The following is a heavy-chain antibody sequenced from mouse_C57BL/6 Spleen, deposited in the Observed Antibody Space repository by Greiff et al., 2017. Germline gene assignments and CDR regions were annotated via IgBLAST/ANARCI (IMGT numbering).Heavy chain of an antibody. V-gene: IGHV1-82*01. CDR2: IYPGDGDT. D-gene: IGHD1-2*01. CDR1: GYAFSSSW. Sequence: VQLQQSGPELVKPGASVKISCKASGYAFSSSWMNWVKQRPGKGLEWIGRIYPGDGDTNYNGKFKGKATLTADKSSSTAYMQLSSLTSEDSAVYFCATLLRYAMDDWGQGTSVTVSS. CDR3: ATLLRYAMDD. J-gene: IGHJ4*01.